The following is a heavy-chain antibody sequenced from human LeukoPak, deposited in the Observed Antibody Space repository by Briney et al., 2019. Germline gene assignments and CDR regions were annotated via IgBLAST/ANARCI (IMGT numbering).Heavy chain of an antibody. V-gene: IGHV1-2*02. CDR2: INPNSGGT. J-gene: IGHJ6*03. CDR1: GYTFTGYY. CDR3: ARERIEGGSYYYGSGSYSRYYYYYYMDV. D-gene: IGHD3-10*01. Sequence: ASVKVSCRASGYTFTGYYMHWVRQAPGQGLEWMGWINPNSGGTNYAQKFQGRVTMTRDTSISTAYMELSRLRSGDTAVYYCARERIEGGSYYYGSGSYSRYYYYYYMDVWGKGTTVTVSS.